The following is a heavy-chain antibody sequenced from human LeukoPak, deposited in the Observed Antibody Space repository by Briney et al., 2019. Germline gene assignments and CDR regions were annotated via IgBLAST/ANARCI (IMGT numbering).Heavy chain of an antibody. V-gene: IGHV3-21*01. CDR3: VRDNWYSSSWVFDY. J-gene: IGHJ4*02. D-gene: IGHD6-13*01. CDR1: GFTFTSHW. CDR2: IRSSTSYK. Sequence: GGSLRLSCEASGFTFTSHWMSWVRQAPGKGLEWVSSIRSSTSYKYYADSVKGRFTISRDNAKKSLYLQMNSLRAEDTAVYYCVRDNWYSSSWVFDYWGQGTLVTVSS.